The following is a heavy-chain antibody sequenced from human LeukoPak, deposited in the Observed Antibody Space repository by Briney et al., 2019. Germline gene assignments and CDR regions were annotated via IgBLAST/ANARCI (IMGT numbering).Heavy chain of an antibody. D-gene: IGHD3-22*01. CDR1: GGTFSSYA. CDR3: ARTYDSSGYLFDY. CDR2: IIPIFGTA. Sequence: GASVKVSCKASGGTFSSYAISWVRQAPGHGLEWMGGIIPIFGTANYAQKFQGRVTITTDESTSTAYMELSSLRSEDTAVYYCARTYDSSGYLFDYWGQGTLVTVSS. J-gene: IGHJ4*02. V-gene: IGHV1-69*05.